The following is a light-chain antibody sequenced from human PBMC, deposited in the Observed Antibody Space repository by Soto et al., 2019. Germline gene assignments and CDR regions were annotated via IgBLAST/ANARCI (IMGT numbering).Light chain of an antibody. CDR2: GAS. CDR3: LQYGGSQTVT. V-gene: IGKV3-20*01. Sequence: EIVLTQSPGTLPLSPGERATLSCRASQSVGSSYLAWYQQKPGQAPRLLIYGASSRATGIPDRFSGSGSGTDLILTIISLGPEDWAGYYWLQYGGSQTVTFGGGMNVDI. J-gene: IGKJ4*01. CDR1: QSVGSSY.